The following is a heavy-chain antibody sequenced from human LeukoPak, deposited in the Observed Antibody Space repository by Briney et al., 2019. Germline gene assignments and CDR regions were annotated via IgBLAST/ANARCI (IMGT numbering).Heavy chain of an antibody. CDR2: IRSGSTYI. V-gene: IGHV3-21*01. J-gene: IGHJ4*02. Sequence: GSLRLSCAASGFTFSTYSMHWVRQAPGKGLGWVSSIRSGSTYINYADSVKGRFTISRDDAKKSLYLQMNSLRAEDTAVYYCARDGIFGYWGQGTLVTVSS. CDR1: GFTFSTYS. CDR3: ARDGIFGY.